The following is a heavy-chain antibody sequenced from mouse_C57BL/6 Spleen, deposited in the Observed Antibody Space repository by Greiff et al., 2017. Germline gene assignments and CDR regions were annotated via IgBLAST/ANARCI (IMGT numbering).Heavy chain of an antibody. CDR2: IDPSDSYT. D-gene: IGHD1-1*02. J-gene: IGHJ4*01. CDR1: GYTFTSYW. Sequence: VQLQQPGAELVKPGASVKLSCKASGYTFTSYWMQWVKQRPGQGLEWIGEIDPSDSYTNYNQKFKGKATLTVDTSSSTAYMQLSSLTSEDAAVYYCARGGYYAMDDGGQGTSVTGSS. CDR3: ARGGYYAMDD. V-gene: IGHV1-50*01.